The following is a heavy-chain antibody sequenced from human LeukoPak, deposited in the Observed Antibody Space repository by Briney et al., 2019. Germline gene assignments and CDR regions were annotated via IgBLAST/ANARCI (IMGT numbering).Heavy chain of an antibody. J-gene: IGHJ6*02. Sequence: GGSLRLSCAASGFTFSTYAMSWVRQAPGKGLEWVSTISGSGANTYYADSVKGRFTISRDNAKNSLYLQMNSLRAEDTAVYYCARISSDYYYDSSGYSYGMDVWGQGTTVTVSS. CDR2: ISGSGANT. D-gene: IGHD3-22*01. CDR3: ARISSDYYYDSSGYSYGMDV. V-gene: IGHV3-23*01. CDR1: GFTFSTYA.